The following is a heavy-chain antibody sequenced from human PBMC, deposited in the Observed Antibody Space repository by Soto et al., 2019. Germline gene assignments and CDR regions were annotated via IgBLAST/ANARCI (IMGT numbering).Heavy chain of an antibody. Sequence: SETLSLTCTVSGGSISSSSYFWGWIRQPPGKGLVWIGSIYYSWSTYYNPSLKSRVTVFVDTSKNQFSLKLSSLTAADTAVYYCARHPSDFWFDPWGQGTLVTVSS. J-gene: IGHJ5*02. CDR2: IYYSWST. CDR3: ARHPSDFWFDP. V-gene: IGHV4-39*01. CDR1: GGSISSSSYF. D-gene: IGHD2-21*02.